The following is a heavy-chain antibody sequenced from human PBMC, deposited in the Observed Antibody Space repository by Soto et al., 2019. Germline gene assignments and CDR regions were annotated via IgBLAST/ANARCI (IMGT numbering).Heavy chain of an antibody. Sequence: QVQLVQSGAEVRQPASSVKVSCKTSGGTFSSYAISWVRQAPGQGLEWMGGIVPIVDTSTYAQKFQGRVTIPADESTSTVYMELSSLRSDDTAVYYCVRVVAIPGFPDNWGQRTLSPFPQ. CDR3: VRVVAIPGFPDN. J-gene: IGHJ4*02. CDR1: GGTFSSYA. CDR2: IVPIVDTS. D-gene: IGHD2-15*01. V-gene: IGHV1-69*12.